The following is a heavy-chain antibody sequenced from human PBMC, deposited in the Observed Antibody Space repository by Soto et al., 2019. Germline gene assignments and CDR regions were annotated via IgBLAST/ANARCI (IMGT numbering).Heavy chain of an antibody. Sequence: QVQLVESGGGVVQPGRSLRLSCAASGFNFSSYVMHWVRQAPGKGLEWVAVIWYDGGNQYYADSVKGRFTISRDNSKNTLYLQMTSLRAEDTAVYYCARDGQWLPRDGLRSSYYFDYWGQGTLVTVSS. CDR1: GFNFSSYV. CDR3: ARDGQWLPRDGLRSSYYFDY. V-gene: IGHV3-33*01. D-gene: IGHD6-19*01. J-gene: IGHJ4*02. CDR2: IWYDGGNQ.